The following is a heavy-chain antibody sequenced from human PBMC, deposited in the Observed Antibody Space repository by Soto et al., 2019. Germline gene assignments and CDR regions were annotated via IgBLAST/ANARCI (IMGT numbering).Heavy chain of an antibody. Sequence: QVQLVQSGAEVKKPGASVKVSCKASGYTFTSYYMHWVRQAPGQGLEWMGIINPSGGSTSYAQKFQGRVTMTRDASTSTVYMELSSLRSEDTAVYYCARDSSSTNRGTEYFQHWVQGPIVTVSS. CDR2: INPSGGST. CDR3: ARDSSSTNRGTEYFQH. J-gene: IGHJ1*01. D-gene: IGHD6-13*01. V-gene: IGHV1-46*03. CDR1: GYTFTSYY.